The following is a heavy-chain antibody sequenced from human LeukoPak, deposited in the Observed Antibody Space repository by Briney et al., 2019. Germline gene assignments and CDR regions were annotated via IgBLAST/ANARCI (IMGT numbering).Heavy chain of an antibody. V-gene: IGHV1-69*05. CDR2: IIPIFGTA. J-gene: IGHJ1*01. CDR3: ASLFGDYDYFQH. Sequence: SVKVSCKASGGTFSSYAISWVRQAPGQGLEWMGRIIPIFGTANYAQKFQGRVTITTDESTSTAYMELSSLRSEDTAVYYCASLFGDYDYFQHWGQGTLVTVSS. D-gene: IGHD4-17*01. CDR1: GGTFSSYA.